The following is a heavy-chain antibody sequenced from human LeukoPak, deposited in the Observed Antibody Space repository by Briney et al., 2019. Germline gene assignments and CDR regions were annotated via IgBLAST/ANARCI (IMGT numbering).Heavy chain of an antibody. CDR1: GYTFTGYY. V-gene: IGHV1-2*02. CDR3: ARGRRIAVAGKTAFDI. J-gene: IGHJ3*02. CDR2: INPNSGGT. Sequence: ASVKVSCKASGYTFTGYYMHWVRQAPGQGLEWMGWINPNSGGTNYAQKFQGRVTMTRDTSISTAYMELSRLRSDDTAVYYCARGRRIAVAGKTAFDIWGQGTMVTVSS. D-gene: IGHD6-19*01.